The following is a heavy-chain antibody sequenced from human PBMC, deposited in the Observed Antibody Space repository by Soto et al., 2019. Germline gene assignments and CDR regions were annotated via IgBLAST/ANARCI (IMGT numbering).Heavy chain of an antibody. V-gene: IGHV1-69*01. CDR3: ARGYDVNSELDY. CDR1: GGTFRGYA. Sequence: QVQLVQSGAEVKQPGSSVKVSCQASGGTFRGYAISWVRQAPGQGLEWLGGILPTSVTPNYAQKFQGRVTLTADESTNTAFWELRSLRSADTAVYYCARGYDVNSELDYWGQGTLVTVSS. D-gene: IGHD3-22*01. J-gene: IGHJ4*02. CDR2: ILPTSVTP.